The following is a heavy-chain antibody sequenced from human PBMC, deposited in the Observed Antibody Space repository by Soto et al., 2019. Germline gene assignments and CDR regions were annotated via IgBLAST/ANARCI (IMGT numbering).Heavy chain of an antibody. CDR2: IYYSGST. CDR3: PRDYPIVRGVEGYYYGMDV. Sequence: PETLSLTCTVSGGSISSYYWSWIRQPPRKGLEWIAYIYYSGSTNYNPSLKSRVTISVDTSKNQISLKLSSVTAADTAVYYCPRDYPIVRGVEGYYYGMDVWGQGTTVTVSS. V-gene: IGHV4-59*01. D-gene: IGHD3-10*01. J-gene: IGHJ6*02. CDR1: GGSISSYY.